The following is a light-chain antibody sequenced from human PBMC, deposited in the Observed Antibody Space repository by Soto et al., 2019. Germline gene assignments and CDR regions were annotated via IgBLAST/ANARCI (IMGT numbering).Light chain of an antibody. CDR2: DVS. J-gene: IGKJ1*01. CDR3: QQYNNWPWT. Sequence: IGLTQSPSVMSLSPAESDSLSCRASQSVSDYLAWYQQKPGQAPRLFIYDVSKRATGIPARFSGSGSGTEFTLTISSLQSEDFAVYYCQQYNNWPWTFGQGTKVDIK. CDR1: QSVSDY. V-gene: IGKV3-11*01.